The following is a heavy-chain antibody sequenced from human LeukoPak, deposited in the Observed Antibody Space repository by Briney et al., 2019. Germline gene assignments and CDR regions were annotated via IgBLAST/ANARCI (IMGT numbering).Heavy chain of an antibody. CDR2: TRVSGVNS. V-gene: IGHV3-23*01. CDR3: TKEYSGYDFAY. J-gene: IGHJ4*02. D-gene: IGHD5-12*01. Sequence: GGSLRLFCAASVLTLRLLYMRRVRHPPGKGRGGFAATRVSGVNSNYADSGRGRLTISRENSQNTLYLQMDRLRAEDTALYDCTKEYSGYDFAYCGQGTLVTASS. CDR1: VLTLRLLY.